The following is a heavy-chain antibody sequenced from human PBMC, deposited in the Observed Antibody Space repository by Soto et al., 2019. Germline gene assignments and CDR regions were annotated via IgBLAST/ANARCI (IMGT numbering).Heavy chain of an antibody. Sequence: QVQLVESGGGVVQPGRSLRLSCAASGFTFSSYAMHWVRQAPGKGLEWVAVISYDGSNKYYADFVKGRLTISRDNSKNTLYLQMNSLRAEDTAVYYCARDGWAARQFDPWGQGTLVTVSS. CDR1: GFTFSSYA. J-gene: IGHJ5*02. CDR3: ARDGWAARQFDP. CDR2: ISYDGSNK. D-gene: IGHD6-6*01. V-gene: IGHV3-30-3*01.